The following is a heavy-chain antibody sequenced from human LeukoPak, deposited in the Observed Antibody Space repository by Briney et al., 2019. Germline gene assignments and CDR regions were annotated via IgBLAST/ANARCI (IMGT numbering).Heavy chain of an antibody. D-gene: IGHD4-17*01. CDR3: AKEGLRAFDI. J-gene: IGHJ3*02. Sequence: GGSLRLFCAASGFTFSSYGMHWVRQAPGKGLEWVAFIRYDGSNKYYADSVKGRFTISRDNSKNTLYLQMNSLRAEDTAVYYCAKEGLRAFDIWGQGTMVTVSS. CDR2: IRYDGSNK. V-gene: IGHV3-30*02. CDR1: GFTFSSYG.